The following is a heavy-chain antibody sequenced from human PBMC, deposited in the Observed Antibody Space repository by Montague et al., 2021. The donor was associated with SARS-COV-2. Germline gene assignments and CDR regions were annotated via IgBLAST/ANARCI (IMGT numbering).Heavy chain of an antibody. J-gene: IGHJ4*02. D-gene: IGHD2-15*01. CDR1: GDSVSSNIAA. CDR2: TYYRSEWYS. Sequence: CAISGDSVSSNIAAWNWIRQSPSRGLEWLGRTYYRSEWYSDYSVSAKSRISINPDTSKNQFSLQLNSVTPEDTAVYYCARAERGSCGDGNCYQYFFNYWGQGTLVTVSS. CDR3: ARAERGSCGDGNCYQYFFNY. V-gene: IGHV6-1*01.